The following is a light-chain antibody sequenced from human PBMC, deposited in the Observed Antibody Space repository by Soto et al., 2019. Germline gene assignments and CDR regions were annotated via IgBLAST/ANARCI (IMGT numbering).Light chain of an antibody. CDR2: EVS. V-gene: IGLV2-14*01. CDR3: SSYTSSSTLV. J-gene: IGLJ3*02. Sequence: QSVLTQPASVSGSPGQSITISCTGTSSDVGGYNYVSWYQQHPGKAPKLMIYEVSNRPSGVSNRFSGSKPGNTASLTISGLQAEDEADYYCSSYTSSSTLVFGGGTKLTVL. CDR1: SSDVGGYNY.